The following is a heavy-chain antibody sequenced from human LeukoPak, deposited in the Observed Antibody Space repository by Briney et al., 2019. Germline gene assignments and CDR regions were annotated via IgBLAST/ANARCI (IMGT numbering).Heavy chain of an antibody. V-gene: IGHV5-51*01. CDR1: GYSFTSYW. Sequence: GESLKISCKGSGYSFTSYWIGWVRQMPGKGPEWMGIIYPGDSDTRYSPSFQGRVAISADKSISTAYLQWSSLKASDTAMHYCARRYCSSSTCYYPLDYWGQGTLVTVSS. D-gene: IGHD2-2*01. CDR2: IYPGDSDT. J-gene: IGHJ4*02. CDR3: ARRYCSSSTCYYPLDY.